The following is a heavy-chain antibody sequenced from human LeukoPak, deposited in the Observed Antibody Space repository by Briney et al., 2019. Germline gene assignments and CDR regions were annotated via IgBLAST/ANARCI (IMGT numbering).Heavy chain of an antibody. CDR2: IYYSGST. D-gene: IGHD4-17*01. J-gene: IGHJ4*02. CDR3: ARVADYAPIDY. V-gene: IGHV4-39*07. CDR1: GGSISSSSYY. Sequence: PSETLSLTCTVSGGSISSSSYYWGWIRQPPGKGLEWIGSIYYSGSTYYNPSLKSRVTISVDTSKNQFSLKLSSVTAADTAVYYCARVADYAPIDYWGQGTLVTVSS.